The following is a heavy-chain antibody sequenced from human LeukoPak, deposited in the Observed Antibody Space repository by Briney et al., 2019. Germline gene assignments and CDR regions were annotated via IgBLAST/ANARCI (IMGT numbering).Heavy chain of an antibody. CDR3: ARGRRYTGYSAYDY. CDR2: INTNTGNP. D-gene: IGHD5-12*01. J-gene: IGHJ4*02. CDR1: GYTFTSYS. V-gene: IGHV7-4-1*02. Sequence: ASVKVSCKASGYTFTSYSMNWVRQAPGQGLEWMGWINTNTGNPTYAQGFTGRFVFSLDTSVSTAYLQISSLMAEDTAVYYCARGRRYTGYSAYDYWGQGTLVTVSS.